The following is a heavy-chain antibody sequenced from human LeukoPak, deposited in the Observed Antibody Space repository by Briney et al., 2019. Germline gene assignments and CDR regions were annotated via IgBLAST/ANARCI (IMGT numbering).Heavy chain of an antibody. V-gene: IGHV4-34*01. CDR2: INHSGST. CDR1: GGSFSGYY. D-gene: IGHD2-2*01. J-gene: IGHJ4*02. Sequence: PSETLSLTCAVYGGSFSGYYWSWIRQPPGKGLEWIGEINHSGSTNYNPSLKSRVTISVDTSKNQFSLKLSSVTAADTAVYYCARLGRVVPAANFDYWGQGTLVTVSS. CDR3: ARLGRVVPAANFDY.